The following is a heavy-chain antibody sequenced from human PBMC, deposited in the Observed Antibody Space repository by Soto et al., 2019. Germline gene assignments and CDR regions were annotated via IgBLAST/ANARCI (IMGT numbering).Heavy chain of an antibody. CDR1: GYSIASGYY. D-gene: IGHD6-19*01. Sequence: SETLSLTCAVSGYSIASGYYWAWIRQSPGKGLEWIGGIYPAGSVYYNPSLNSRVAVSLDTSKNHFSLKLTSVTAADTAVYYWAKEVAVAGTYYYGMDVWGQGTTVTVSS. J-gene: IGHJ6*02. V-gene: IGHV4-38-2*02. CDR3: AKEVAVAGTYYYGMDV. CDR2: IYPAGSV.